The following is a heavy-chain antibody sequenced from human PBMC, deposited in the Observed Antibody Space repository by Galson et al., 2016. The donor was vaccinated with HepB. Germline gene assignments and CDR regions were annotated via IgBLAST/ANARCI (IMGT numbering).Heavy chain of an antibody. CDR1: GGSISDNSW. V-gene: IGHV4-4*02. D-gene: IGHD1-26*01. J-gene: IGHJ4*02. CDR2: LYQTGTA. Sequence: SETLSLTCAVSGGSISDNSWWTWVRQSPGKELEWIGELYQTGTAHYNPPFTSRATIPVDKSKNQISLRLNSVTAADTAVYYCTRGTLGTTASMAFDYWGQGTLASVSS. CDR3: TRGTLGTTASMAFDY.